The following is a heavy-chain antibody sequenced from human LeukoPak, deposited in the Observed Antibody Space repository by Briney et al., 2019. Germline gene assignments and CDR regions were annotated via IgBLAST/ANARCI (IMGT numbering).Heavy chain of an antibody. D-gene: IGHD3-22*01. CDR1: GGSISNYY. Sequence: KPSETLSLSCTVSGGSISNYYWSWIRQSAGKGLERIGRVYTSGSTYYNPSLKSRVTMSGDTSKNQLSLKLSSVTAADTAVYYCARTPYFYDSSGYSHWGQGTLVTVSS. CDR2: VYTSGST. J-gene: IGHJ4*02. V-gene: IGHV4-4*07. CDR3: ARTPYFYDSSGYSH.